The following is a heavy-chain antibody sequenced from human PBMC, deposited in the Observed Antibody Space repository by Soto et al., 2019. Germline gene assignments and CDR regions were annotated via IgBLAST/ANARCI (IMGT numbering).Heavy chain of an antibody. J-gene: IGHJ3*02. CDR2: ISSTGGTT. CDR1: GFPFSSYA. CDR3: AKYLYDSTGSRGAYDI. V-gene: IGHV3-23*01. Sequence: EVLLLESGGGLVQPGGSLRLSCEASGFPFSSYAMTWVRQAPGKGLEWVSAISSTGGTTYYADSVKGRFTSSRDNSEKTLYLQMNSMRAEDTAAYYCAKYLYDSTGSRGAYDIWGQGTMVTVSS. D-gene: IGHD3-22*01.